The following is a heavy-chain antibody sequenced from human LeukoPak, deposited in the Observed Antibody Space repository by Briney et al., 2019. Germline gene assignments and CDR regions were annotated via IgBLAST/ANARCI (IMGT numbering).Heavy chain of an antibody. CDR3: SRVAATKGVDY. J-gene: IGHJ4*02. CDR2: IYASGST. Sequence: SETLSLTCTASGGSISSYYWSWIWQPAGKGLEWIGRIYASGSTSYNPPLKSRVTISVDTSKNQVSLRLSSVTAADTAVYYCSRVAATKGVDYWGQGTLVTVSS. V-gene: IGHV4-4*07. CDR1: GGSISSYY. D-gene: IGHD2-15*01.